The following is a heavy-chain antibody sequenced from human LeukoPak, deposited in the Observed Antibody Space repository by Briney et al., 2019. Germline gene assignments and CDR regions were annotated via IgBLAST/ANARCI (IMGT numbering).Heavy chain of an antibody. D-gene: IGHD3-16*01. J-gene: IGHJ4*02. V-gene: IGHV3-30-3*01. CDR2: ISKDGSDK. CDR1: GFTFSDYA. CDR3: TRRLDD. Sequence: GGSLRLSCAASGFTFSDYAMHWVRQAPGKGLEWVAVISKDGSDKYYPGSARGRFTISRDNSKNTIYLQMDSLRAEDTAVYYCTRRLDDWGQGTLVTVSS.